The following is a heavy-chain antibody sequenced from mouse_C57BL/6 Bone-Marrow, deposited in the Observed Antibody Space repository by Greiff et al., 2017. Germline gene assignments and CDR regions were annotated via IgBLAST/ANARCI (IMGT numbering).Heavy chain of an antibody. CDR2: INPYNGGT. CDR1: GYTFTDYY. J-gene: IGHJ3*01. Sequence: VQLQQSGPVLVKPGASVKMSCKASGYTFTDYYMNWVKQSHGKSLEWIGVINPYNGGTSYNQKFKGKATLTVDKSSSTAYLELNSLTSEDSAVXYCARGYYGSSSWFAYWGQGTLVTVSA. CDR3: ARGYYGSSSWFAY. D-gene: IGHD1-1*01. V-gene: IGHV1-19*01.